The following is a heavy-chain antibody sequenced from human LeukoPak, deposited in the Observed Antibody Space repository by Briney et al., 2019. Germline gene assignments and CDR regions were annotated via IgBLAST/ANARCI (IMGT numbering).Heavy chain of an antibody. CDR3: VRKVYYYMDV. CDR2: ISPSGDAS. Sequence: GGSLRLSCAASGVTLGRYAVKWARQAPGRGLEWVSYISPSGDASVYAESVKGRFTISRDNSKNMVYLHLDSLRAEDTAKYYCVRKVYYYMDVWGNGTTVTVSS. J-gene: IGHJ6*04. D-gene: IGHD3-10*01. V-gene: IGHV3-23*01. CDR1: GVTLGRYA.